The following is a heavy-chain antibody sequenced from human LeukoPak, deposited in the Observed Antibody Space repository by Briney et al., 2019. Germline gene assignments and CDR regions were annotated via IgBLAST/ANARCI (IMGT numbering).Heavy chain of an antibody. CDR2: INSDGSST. D-gene: IGHD6-13*01. CDR1: GFTFSNYW. J-gene: IGHJ4*02. CDR3: ARAPSIPAVGISGY. V-gene: IGHV3-74*01. Sequence: GGSLRLSCAASGFTFSNYWMHWVRQAPGKGLAWVSRINSDGSSTSYADSVKGRFTISRDNAKNTLYLQMNSLRAEDTAVYYCARAPSIPAVGISGYWGQGTLVTVSS.